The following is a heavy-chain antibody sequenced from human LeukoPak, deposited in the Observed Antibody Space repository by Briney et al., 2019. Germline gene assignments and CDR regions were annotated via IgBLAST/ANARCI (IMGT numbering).Heavy chain of an antibody. V-gene: IGHV4-31*03. CDR3: ARALPSFPGIYFDY. J-gene: IGHJ4*02. CDR1: GGSVSSGGYY. CDR2: IYYSGST. Sequence: SETLSLTCTVSGGSVSSGGYYWSWIRQHPGKGLEWIGYIYYSGSTYYNPSLKSRVTISVDTSKNQFSLKLSSVTAADTAVYYCARALPSFPGIYFDYWGQGTLVTVSS. D-gene: IGHD1-14*01.